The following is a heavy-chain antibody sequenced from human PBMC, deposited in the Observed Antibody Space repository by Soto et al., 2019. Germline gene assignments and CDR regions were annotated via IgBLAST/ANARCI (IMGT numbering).Heavy chain of an antibody. J-gene: IGHJ4*02. CDR1: GFTFSNYA. CDR2: LSGSGDST. CDR3: AKDRYYGSGSYYGDFDY. D-gene: IGHD3-10*01. Sequence: GGSLRLSCAASGFTFSNYAMNWVRQAPGKGLEWVSTLSGSGDSTYYSDSVKGRFTISRDNSKNTLYLQMNSLRAEDTAVYYSAKDRYYGSGSYYGDFDYWGQGTLVTVSS. V-gene: IGHV3-23*01.